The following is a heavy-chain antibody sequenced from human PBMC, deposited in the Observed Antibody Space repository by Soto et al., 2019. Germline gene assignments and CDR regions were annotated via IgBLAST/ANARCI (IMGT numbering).Heavy chain of an antibody. V-gene: IGHV3-33*01. Sequence: PGGSLRLSCAASGFTFINYGIHFCGHAPGKGLEWVAVIWYDGSNKYYADSVKGRFTISRDNSKNTLYVQMNSLRAEDTAVYYCARDPSHGSGSYLDYWGQGTLVTVSS. CDR3: ARDPSHGSGSYLDY. J-gene: IGHJ4*02. CDR2: IWYDGSNK. D-gene: IGHD3-10*01. CDR1: GFTFINYG.